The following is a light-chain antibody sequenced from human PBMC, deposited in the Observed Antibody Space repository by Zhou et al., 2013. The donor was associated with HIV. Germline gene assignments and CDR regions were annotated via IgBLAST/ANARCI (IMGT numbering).Light chain of an antibody. V-gene: IGKV3-20*01. CDR3: QRYGSSSYS. Sequence: EIVLTQSPGTLSLSPGERATLSCWASQSVASAHLAWYQQKPGQTPRLLIYGASSRATGIPDRFSGSGSGTDSTLTINRLEPEDFAVYYCQRYGSSSYSFGQGTKLEIK. CDR2: GAS. CDR1: QSVASAH. J-gene: IGKJ2*01.